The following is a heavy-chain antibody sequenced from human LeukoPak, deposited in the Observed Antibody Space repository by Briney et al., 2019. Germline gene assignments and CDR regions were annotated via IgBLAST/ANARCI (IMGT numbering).Heavy chain of an antibody. CDR2: IRYDGITK. D-gene: IGHD4-17*01. Sequence: GGSLRLSCAASGFSFSGYGTHWARQVPGKGLEWVAFIRYDGITKFYIDSVKGRFAISRDNSKNTLSLQMNSLRTEDTAVYYCAALHTGTFVDYWGQGTLVTVSS. J-gene: IGHJ4*02. CDR1: GFSFSGYG. V-gene: IGHV3-30*02. CDR3: AALHTGTFVDY.